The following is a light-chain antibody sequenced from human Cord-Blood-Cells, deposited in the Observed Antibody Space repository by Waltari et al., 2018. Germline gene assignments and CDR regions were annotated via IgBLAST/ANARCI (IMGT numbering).Light chain of an antibody. Sequence: QSALTQPASVSGSPGQSIPISCTGTSSDGGSYNLVSWYQQHPGKAPKLMIYEGSKRPSGVSNRFSGSKSGNTASLTISGLQAEDEADYYCCSYAGSSNWVFGGGTKLTVL. V-gene: IGLV2-23*01. CDR3: CSYAGSSNWV. CDR2: EGS. CDR1: SSDGGSYNL. J-gene: IGLJ3*02.